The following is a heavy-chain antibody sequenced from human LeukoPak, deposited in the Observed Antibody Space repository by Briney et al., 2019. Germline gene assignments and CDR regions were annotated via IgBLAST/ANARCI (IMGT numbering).Heavy chain of an antibody. CDR2: IISDGGNT. CDR1: GFIFSTYD. D-gene: IGHD3-16*01. V-gene: IGHV3-23*01. Sequence: GGSLRLSCEASGFIFSTYDMSWVRQAPGKGLEWVSLIISDGGNTYYADSVKGRFTVSRDNSKNTLFLQMNSLRVEDTGIYYCAKWEYDYVWGSYGAFDIWGQGTMVTVSS. CDR3: AKWEYDYVWGSYGAFDI. J-gene: IGHJ3*02.